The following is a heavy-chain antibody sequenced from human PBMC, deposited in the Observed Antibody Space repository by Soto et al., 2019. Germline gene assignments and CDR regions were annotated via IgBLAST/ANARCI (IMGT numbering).Heavy chain of an antibody. J-gene: IGHJ4*02. V-gene: IGHV1-69*06. CDR2: IIPIFGTA. D-gene: IGHD6-25*01. CDR3: ARGWHSAGGSSTPFDY. CDR1: GGTFSSYA. Sequence: QVQMVQSGAEVKKPGSSVKVSCKASGGTFSSYAISWVRQAPGQGLEWMGGIIPIFGTANYAQKFQGRVTITADKSTSTAYMELSSLRSEDTAVYYCARGWHSAGGSSTPFDYWGQGTLVTVSS.